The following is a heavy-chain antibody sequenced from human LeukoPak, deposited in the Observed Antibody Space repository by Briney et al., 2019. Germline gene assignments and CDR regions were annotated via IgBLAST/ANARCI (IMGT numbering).Heavy chain of an antibody. CDR3: AGSWYEFDY. Sequence: PGGTLRLSCAASGFTFSSYEMNWGRQAPGQGLEWVSYISSSGSTIYYADSLKGRFTISRDNAKNSLYLQMNSMRAEDPAVYYCAGSWYEFDYWGQGTLVTVYS. CDR2: ISSSGSTI. CDR1: GFTFSSYE. J-gene: IGHJ4*02. V-gene: IGHV3-48*03. D-gene: IGHD6-13*01.